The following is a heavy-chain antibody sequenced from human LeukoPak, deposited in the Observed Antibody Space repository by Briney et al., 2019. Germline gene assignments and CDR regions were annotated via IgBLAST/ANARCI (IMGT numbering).Heavy chain of an antibody. V-gene: IGHV4-39*01. CDR1: GGSISSSTYY. CDR3: ARQFVVVPAATKDGSGWVDP. D-gene: IGHD2-2*01. CDR2: IYYSGTT. J-gene: IGHJ5*02. Sequence: KPSETLSLTCTVSGGSISSSTYYWGWVRQPPGKGLEWIGSIYYSGTTYYNPSLKSRVTISVDTSKNQFSLKLSSVTAADTAVYYCARQFVVVPAATKDGSGWVDPWGQGTLVTVSS.